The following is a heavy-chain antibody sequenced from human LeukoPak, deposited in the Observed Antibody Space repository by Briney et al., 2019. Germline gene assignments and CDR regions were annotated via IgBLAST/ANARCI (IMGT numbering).Heavy chain of an antibody. Sequence: GGSLRLSCAASGFTVSSNFMSWVRQAPGKGLEWVSILYSGGSSYYADSVKGRFPISRDNSKNTLYLQMNSLRAEDTAVYYCARHTSGKGFDLWGRGTLVTVSS. CDR1: GFTVSSNF. D-gene: IGHD6-19*01. J-gene: IGHJ2*01. V-gene: IGHV3-53*01. CDR2: LYSGGSS. CDR3: ARHTSGKGFDL.